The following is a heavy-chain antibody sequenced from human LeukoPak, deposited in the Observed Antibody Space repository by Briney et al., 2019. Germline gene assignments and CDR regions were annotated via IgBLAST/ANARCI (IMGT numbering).Heavy chain of an antibody. Sequence: GGSLRLSCAASGFTFSSYAMNWVRQAPGKGLEWVSAISGSGGSTYYADSVKGRFTISRDNSKNTLYLQMNSLRAEDTAVYYCASSGDSSGYYPFDYWGQGTLVTVSS. J-gene: IGHJ4*02. CDR2: ISGSGGST. CDR3: ASSGDSSGYYPFDY. V-gene: IGHV3-23*01. CDR1: GFTFSSYA. D-gene: IGHD3-22*01.